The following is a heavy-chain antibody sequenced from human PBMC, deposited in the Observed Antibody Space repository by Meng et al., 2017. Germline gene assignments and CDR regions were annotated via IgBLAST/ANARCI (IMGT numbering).Heavy chain of an antibody. CDR3: ARDSSGYYSLFDWYFDL. J-gene: IGHJ2*01. CDR2: ISAYNGNT. V-gene: IGHV1-18*01. CDR1: GYTFTSYG. D-gene: IGHD3-22*01. Sequence: VEVGQAGAEVKEPGASVKVACKASGYTFTSYGISWVRQAPGQGLEWMGWISAYNGNTNYAQKLQGRVTMTTDTSTSTAYMELRSLRSDDTAVYYCARDSSGYYSLFDWYFDLWGRGTLVTVSS.